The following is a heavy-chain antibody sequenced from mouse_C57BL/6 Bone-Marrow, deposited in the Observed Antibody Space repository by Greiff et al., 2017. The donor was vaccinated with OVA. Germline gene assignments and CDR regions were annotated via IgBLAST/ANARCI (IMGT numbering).Heavy chain of an antibody. J-gene: IGHJ1*03. D-gene: IGHD1-1*01. CDR1: GYTFTDYY. V-gene: IGHV1-19*01. Sequence: VQLKESGPVLVKPGASVKMSCKASGYTFTDYYMNWVKQSHGKSLEWIGVINPYNGGTSYNQKFKGKATLTVDKSSSTAYMELNSLTSEDSAVYYCARRVTTVVATYWYFDVWGTGTTVTVSS. CDR2: INPYNGGT. CDR3: ARRVTTVVATYWYFDV.